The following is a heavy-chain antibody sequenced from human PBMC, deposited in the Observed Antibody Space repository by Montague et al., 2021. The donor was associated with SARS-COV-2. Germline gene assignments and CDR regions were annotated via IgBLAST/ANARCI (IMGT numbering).Heavy chain of an antibody. CDR2: IHHGGST. V-gene: IGHV4-34*01. Sequence: SETLSLTCAVHGGSFSTYSWNWIRQPPGKGLEWIGEIHHGGSTNYNPSLKSRVTISADTSKNQFSLKLTSVAAADTAVHYCARLGDGVVPSPILGVGPYYAYDDLDVWGQGTTVTVSS. CDR3: ARLGDGVVPSPILGVGPYYAYDDLDV. D-gene: IGHD3-10*01. J-gene: IGHJ6*02. CDR1: GGSFSTYS.